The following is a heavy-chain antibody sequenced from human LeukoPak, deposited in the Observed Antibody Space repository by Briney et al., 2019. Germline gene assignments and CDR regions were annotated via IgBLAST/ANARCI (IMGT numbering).Heavy chain of an antibody. D-gene: IGHD2-15*01. CDR3: ARAAGYCSGGSCLSAFDI. J-gene: IGHJ3*02. CDR1: GGSISSYY. CDR2: IYYRGST. Sequence: PSETLSLTCTVSGGSISSYYWSWIRQPPGKGLEWIGYIYYRGSTNYNPSLKSRVTISVDTSKNQFSLKLSSVTAADTAVYYCARAAGYCSGGSCLSAFDIWGQGTMVTVSS. V-gene: IGHV4-59*01.